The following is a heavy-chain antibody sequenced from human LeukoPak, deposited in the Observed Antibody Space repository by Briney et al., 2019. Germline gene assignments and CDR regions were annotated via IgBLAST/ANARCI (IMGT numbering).Heavy chain of an antibody. Sequence: GGSLRLSCAASGFTFSSYGMHWVRQAPGKGLEWVAFMRYEGSNKYYADSVTGRFTISIDNSKNTLYLQMNSLRAEDTAVYYCGKDSITMIVVVITADAFDIWGQGTMVTVSS. CDR3: GKDSITMIVVVITADAFDI. CDR1: GFTFSSYG. V-gene: IGHV3-30*02. J-gene: IGHJ3*02. CDR2: MRYEGSNK. D-gene: IGHD3-22*01.